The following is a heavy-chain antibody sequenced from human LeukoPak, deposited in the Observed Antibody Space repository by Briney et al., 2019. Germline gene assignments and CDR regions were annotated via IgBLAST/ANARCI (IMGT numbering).Heavy chain of an antibody. J-gene: IGHJ4*02. CDR1: GFTFSSYG. D-gene: IGHD3-22*01. Sequence: GGSLRLSCAASGFTFSSYGMSWVRQAPGKGLEWVSSISGSGGSTYYADSVKGRFTISRDNSKNTLYLQMNSLRAEDTAIYYCAKKYYYDSSGSSFDYWGQGTLVTVSS. CDR2: ISGSGGST. CDR3: AKKYYYDSSGSSFDY. V-gene: IGHV3-23*01.